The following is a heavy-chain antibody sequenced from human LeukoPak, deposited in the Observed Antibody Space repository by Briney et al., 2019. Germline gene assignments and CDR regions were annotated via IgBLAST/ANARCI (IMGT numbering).Heavy chain of an antibody. CDR2: IYYSGST. CDR3: ARVHQYCSGGSCYIFDY. CDR1: GGSISSSSYY. J-gene: IGHJ4*02. Sequence: SETLSLTCTVSGGSISSSSYYWGWIRQPPGKGLEWIGSIYYSGSTYYNPSLKSRVTISVDTSKNQFSLKLSSVTAADTAVYYCARVHQYCSGGSCYIFDYWGQGTLVTVSS. V-gene: IGHV4-39*07. D-gene: IGHD2-15*01.